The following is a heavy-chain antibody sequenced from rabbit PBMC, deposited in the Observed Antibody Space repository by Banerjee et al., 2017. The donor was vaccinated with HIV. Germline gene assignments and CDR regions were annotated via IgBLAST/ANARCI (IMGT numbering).Heavy chain of an antibody. CDR2: IGTGSGST. J-gene: IGHJ4*01. D-gene: IGHD4-1*01. CDR1: GFSFSSSYW. Sequence: QEQLEESGGDLVKPEGSLTLTCTASGFSFSSSYWICWVRQAPGKGLEWIGCIGTGSGSTYYASWAKGRFTISKTSSTTVTLQMTSLTAADTATYFCAKDVAGVISWNFGLWGPGTLVTVS. CDR3: AKDVAGVISWNFGL. V-gene: IGHV1S45*01.